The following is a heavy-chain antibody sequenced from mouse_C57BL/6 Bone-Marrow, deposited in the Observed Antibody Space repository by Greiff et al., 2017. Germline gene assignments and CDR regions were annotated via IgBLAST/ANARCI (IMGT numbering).Heavy chain of an antibody. Sequence: EVQLVESGGGLVQPGGSLSLSCAASGFTFTDYYMSWVRQPPGKALEWLGFIRNKANGYTTEYSASVKGRFTISRDNSQSILYLQMNALRAEDSATYYCASYYYGSSYAMDYWGQGTSVTVSS. CDR3: ASYYYGSSYAMDY. V-gene: IGHV7-3*01. J-gene: IGHJ4*01. CDR2: IRNKANGYTT. CDR1: GFTFTDYY. D-gene: IGHD1-1*01.